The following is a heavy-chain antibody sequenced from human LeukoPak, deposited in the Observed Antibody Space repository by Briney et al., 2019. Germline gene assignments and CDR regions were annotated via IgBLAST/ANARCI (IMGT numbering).Heavy chain of an antibody. V-gene: IGHV3-30-3*01. CDR3: AKDPPEYSSSSFDY. CDR2: IAYDGSSP. J-gene: IGHJ4*02. Sequence: RRSLRLSCAASGFTLSGHAMHWVRQAPGEGLEWVAAIAYDGSSPHYGDSVKGRFIISRDNSKSALYLQMNSLRAEDTAVYYCAKDPPEYSSSSFDYWGQGALVTVSS. CDR1: GFTLSGHA. D-gene: IGHD6-6*01.